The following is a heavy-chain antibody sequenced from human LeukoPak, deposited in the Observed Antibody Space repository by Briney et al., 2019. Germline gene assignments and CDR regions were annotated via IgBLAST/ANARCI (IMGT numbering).Heavy chain of an antibody. V-gene: IGHV3-7*01. CDR3: ARVMSASVWRSYGSYYYYYYMDI. CDR1: GFTFSSYW. D-gene: IGHD3-16*01. Sequence: GGSLRLSCAASGFTFSSYWMSWVRQAPGKGLEWVANIKQDGSEKYSVDSVKGRFTIFRDNAKNSLYMQMNSLRAEDTAVYYCARVMSASVWRSYGSYYYYYYMDIWGKGTTVTVSS. J-gene: IGHJ6*03. CDR2: IKQDGSEK.